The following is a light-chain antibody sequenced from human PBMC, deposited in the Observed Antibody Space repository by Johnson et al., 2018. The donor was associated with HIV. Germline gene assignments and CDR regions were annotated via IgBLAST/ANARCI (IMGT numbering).Light chain of an antibody. Sequence: QSVLTQPPSVSAAPGQKVTISCSGSISNIGDNFVSWYQQFPGTAPKLLIYENNRRPSGIPDRFSGSKSGTSATLGITGLQTGDEADYYCGTWATSLSAGGVFGSGTKVIVL. CDR1: ISNIGDNF. V-gene: IGLV1-51*02. CDR2: ENN. CDR3: GTWATSLSAGGV. J-gene: IGLJ1*01.